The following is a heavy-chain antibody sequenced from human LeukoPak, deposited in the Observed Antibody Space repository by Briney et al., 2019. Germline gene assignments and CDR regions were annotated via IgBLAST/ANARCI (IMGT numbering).Heavy chain of an antibody. V-gene: IGHV3-23*01. CDR2: IRGSGGST. J-gene: IGHJ3*02. CDR3: AKPIRWTMGAFDI. Sequence: GGSLRLSCAASGFTFSSYAMSWVRQAPGKGLEWVSAIRGSGGSTYYADSVKGRFTISRDNSKNTLYLQMNSLRAEDTAVYYCAKPIRWTMGAFDIWGQGTMVTVSS. CDR1: GFTFSSYA. D-gene: IGHD4/OR15-4a*01.